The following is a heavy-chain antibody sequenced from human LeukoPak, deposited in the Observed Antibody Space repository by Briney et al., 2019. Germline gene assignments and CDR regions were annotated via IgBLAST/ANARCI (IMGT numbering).Heavy chain of an antibody. CDR1: GFIFSSYS. Sequence: GGSLRLSCAASGFIFSSYSMNWVRQAPGKGLQWVSYISSSSTTIHYADSVKGRFTISRDNAKNSLYLQMNSLRAEDTAVYYCARESIAVAANFDYWGQGTLVTVSS. J-gene: IGHJ4*02. CDR2: ISSSSTTI. CDR3: ARESIAVAANFDY. V-gene: IGHV3-48*04. D-gene: IGHD6-19*01.